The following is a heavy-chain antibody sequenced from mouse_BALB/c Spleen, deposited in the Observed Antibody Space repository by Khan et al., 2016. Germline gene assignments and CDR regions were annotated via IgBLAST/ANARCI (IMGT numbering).Heavy chain of an antibody. D-gene: IGHD2-1*01. Sequence: QVQLQQPGTELVRPGASVKLSCKASGYSFTRYWMNWVKQRPGQGLEWIGMIHPYDSESRLNQKFKDKATLTVDNSSSIAYMQLSSPTSEDSAVYYCTRSAYGNHHYYAMDYWGQGTSVTVSS. CDR2: IHPYDSES. J-gene: IGHJ4*01. CDR1: GYSFTRYW. V-gene: IGHV1-61*01. CDR3: TRSAYGNHHYYAMDY.